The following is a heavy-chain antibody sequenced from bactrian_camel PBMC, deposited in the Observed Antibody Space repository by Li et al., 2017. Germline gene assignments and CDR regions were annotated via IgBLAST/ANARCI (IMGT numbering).Heavy chain of an antibody. CDR1: GYTGGDYC. V-gene: IGHV3S53*01. CDR2: IDSDGNK. D-gene: IGHD1*01. Sequence: HVQLVESGGGSVQAGGSLKLSCAASGYTGGDYCMGWFRSGPGKEREEVASIDSDGNKNYLVAVKGRFTISRDNAKNTLYLQMNSLEVEDTAIYYCAADADLTICHFGLGYARDYLDSWGQGTQVTVS. CDR3: AADADLTICHFGLGYARDYLDS. J-gene: IGHJ6*01.